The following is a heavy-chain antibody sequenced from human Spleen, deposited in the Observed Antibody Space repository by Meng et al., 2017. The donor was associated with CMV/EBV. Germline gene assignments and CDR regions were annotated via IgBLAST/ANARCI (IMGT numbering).Heavy chain of an antibody. CDR1: GYTLTELS. Sequence: ASVKVSCKVSGYTLTELSMHWVRQAPGKGLEWMGGFDPEDGETIYAQKFRGRVTMTEDTSTDTAYMELSSLRSEDTAVYYCATQGACSSTSCYPGYGMDVWGQGTTVTVFS. D-gene: IGHD2-2*01. CDR2: FDPEDGET. V-gene: IGHV1-24*01. CDR3: ATQGACSSTSCYPGYGMDV. J-gene: IGHJ6*02.